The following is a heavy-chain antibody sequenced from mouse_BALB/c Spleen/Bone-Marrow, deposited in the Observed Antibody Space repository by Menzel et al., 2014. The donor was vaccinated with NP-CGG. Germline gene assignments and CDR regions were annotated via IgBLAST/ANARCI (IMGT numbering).Heavy chain of an antibody. V-gene: IGHV14-3*02. CDR1: GFNIKDTY. D-gene: IGHD2-4*01. CDR3: ARLITTDY. J-gene: IGHJ2*01. CDR2: IDPANGNT. Sequence: VQLKESGAELVKPGASVKLSCTASGFNIKDTYMHWVKQRPVQGLEWIGRIDPANGNTKYDPKFQGKATITADTSSNTAYLQLSSMTSEDTAVYYCARLITTDYWGQGTTLTVSS.